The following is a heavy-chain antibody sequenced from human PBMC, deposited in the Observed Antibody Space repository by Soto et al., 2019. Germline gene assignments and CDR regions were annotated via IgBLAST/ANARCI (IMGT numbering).Heavy chain of an antibody. CDR2: IYHTGSI. J-gene: IGHJ3*02. Sequence: SETLSLTCAVSGVSMSGHFWNWIRQTPGRGLEWIGYIYHTGSIQYNPSLKSRVTISIDTSKSQFSLKLRSVTAADTATYYCARNSGWFEAFDIWGQGTMVTVSS. V-gene: IGHV4-59*11. CDR1: GVSMSGHF. D-gene: IGHD6-19*01. CDR3: ARNSGWFEAFDI.